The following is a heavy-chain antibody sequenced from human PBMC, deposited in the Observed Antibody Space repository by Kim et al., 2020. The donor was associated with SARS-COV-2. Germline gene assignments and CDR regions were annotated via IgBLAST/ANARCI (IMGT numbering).Heavy chain of an antibody. CDR3: ARVSAIPDY. V-gene: IGHV3-48*03. D-gene: IGHD6-25*01. J-gene: IGHJ4*02. CDR2: ISSSGSTI. Sequence: GGSLRLSCAASGFTFSSYEMNWVRQAPGKGLEWVSYISSSGSTIYYADSVKGRFTISRDNAKNSLYLQMNSLRAEDTAVYYCARVSAIPDYWGQGTLVTVSS. CDR1: GFTFSSYE.